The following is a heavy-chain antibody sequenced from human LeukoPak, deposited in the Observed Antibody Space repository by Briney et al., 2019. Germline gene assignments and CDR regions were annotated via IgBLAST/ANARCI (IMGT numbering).Heavy chain of an antibody. CDR2: ISTSSSYI. CDR3: ARGHWLDSFDY. CDR1: GFTFSSHS. Sequence: PGGSLRLSCAASGFTFSSHSMNWVRQAPGKGLEWVSSISTSSSYIYYADSVKGRFTISRDNAKNSLYLQMNSLRAEDTAVYYCARGHWLDSFDYWGQGTLVTVSS. J-gene: IGHJ4*02. D-gene: IGHD6-19*01. V-gene: IGHV3-21*01.